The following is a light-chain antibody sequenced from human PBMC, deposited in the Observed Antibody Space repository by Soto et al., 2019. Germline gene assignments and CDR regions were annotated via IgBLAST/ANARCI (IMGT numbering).Light chain of an antibody. CDR2: NNN. CDR3: AAWDDRVSGYV. V-gene: IGLV1-47*02. J-gene: IGLJ1*01. Sequence: QTVVTQPPSTSGTPGQRVTISCSGSSSNIGSSYVFWFQHLPGTAPKLLMYNNNQRPSGVPDRVSASKSGNSASLAISGLRSEDEADYYCAAWDDRVSGYVFGTGTKLTVL. CDR1: SSNIGSSY.